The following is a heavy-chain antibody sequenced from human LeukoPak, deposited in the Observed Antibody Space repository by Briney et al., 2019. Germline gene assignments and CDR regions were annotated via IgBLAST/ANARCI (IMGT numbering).Heavy chain of an antibody. D-gene: IGHD2-21*01. CDR1: GASISGHY. Sequence: PSETLSLTCNVSGASISGHYWSWIRHPAGKSLEWIGRIHTSGSPIYNPSLSSRVTMSVDTSKGQFSLTMNSLTAADTAIYYCARQRLDGDILGFDWWGEGTLVTVSS. J-gene: IGHJ4*02. V-gene: IGHV4-4*07. CDR3: ARQRLDGDILGFDW. CDR2: IHTSGSP.